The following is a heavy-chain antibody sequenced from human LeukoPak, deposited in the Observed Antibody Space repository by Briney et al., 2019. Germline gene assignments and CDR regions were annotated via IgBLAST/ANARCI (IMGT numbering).Heavy chain of an antibody. Sequence: PGGSLRLSCAASGFTFSSYAMHWVRQAPGKGLEWVAVIPYDGSNKYYADSVKGRFTISRDNSKNTLYLQMNSLRAEDTAVYYCARDRQAWYTHFDYWGQGTLVTVSS. CDR3: ARDRQAWYTHFDY. V-gene: IGHV3-30-3*01. D-gene: IGHD1-14*01. CDR2: IPYDGSNK. CDR1: GFTFSSYA. J-gene: IGHJ4*02.